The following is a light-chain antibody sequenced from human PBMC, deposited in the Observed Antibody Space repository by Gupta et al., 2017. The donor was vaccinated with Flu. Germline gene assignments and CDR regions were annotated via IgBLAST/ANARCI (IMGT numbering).Light chain of an antibody. CDR1: QSVVSQ. CDR3: QKRTNWPLVFT. CDR2: AAS. V-gene: IGKV3-11*01. Sequence: VLTRSPATLSLSPGERATLSCRASQSVVSQLAWYQQKPGRAPRLLIYAASNRATGVPARFSGSGSGTDFTLTISSREPEDFAIYYCQKRTNWPLVFTFGPGTRLDLK. J-gene: IGKJ3*01.